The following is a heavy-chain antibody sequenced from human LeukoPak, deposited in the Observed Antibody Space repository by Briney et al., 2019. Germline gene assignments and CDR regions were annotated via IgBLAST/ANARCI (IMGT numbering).Heavy chain of an antibody. CDR3: ARMVRGVIRMDV. Sequence: SETLSLTCAVSGGSISSNSYYWGWIRQPPGKGLEWIGSIYYSGSTYYNPSLKSRVTISVDTSKNQFSLKLSSVTAADTAVYYCARMVRGVIRMDVWGKGTTVTISS. D-gene: IGHD3-10*01. CDR1: GGSISSNSYY. V-gene: IGHV4-39*01. J-gene: IGHJ6*03. CDR2: IYYSGST.